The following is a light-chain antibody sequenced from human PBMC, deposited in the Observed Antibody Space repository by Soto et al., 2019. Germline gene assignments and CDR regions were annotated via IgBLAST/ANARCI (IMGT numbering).Light chain of an antibody. V-gene: IGKV1-5*01. CDR2: DAS. Sequence: DIQMTQSPSTLSASVGDRVTITCRASQSISSWLAWYQQKPRQAPKLLIYDASRLQSGVPSRFSGSGSGTEFTLTITRLQPDDFTTYFCQQYNSYLTFGQGTKVEIK. CDR1: QSISSW. CDR3: QQYNSYLT. J-gene: IGKJ1*01.